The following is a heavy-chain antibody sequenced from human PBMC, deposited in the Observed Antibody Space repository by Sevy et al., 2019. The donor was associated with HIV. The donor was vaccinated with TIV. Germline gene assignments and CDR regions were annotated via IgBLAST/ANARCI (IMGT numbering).Heavy chain of an antibody. D-gene: IGHD3-16*02. Sequence: GGSLRLSCAASEFTFSNAWMSWVRQAPGKGLEWVGRIKSKTDGGTTDYAAPVKGRFTISRDDSKNTLYLQMNSLKTEDTAVYYCTTDLGDYVWGSYRYHYFDYWGQGTLVTVSS. CDR1: EFTFSNAW. CDR2: IKSKTDGGTT. J-gene: IGHJ4*02. V-gene: IGHV3-15*01. CDR3: TTDLGDYVWGSYRYHYFDY.